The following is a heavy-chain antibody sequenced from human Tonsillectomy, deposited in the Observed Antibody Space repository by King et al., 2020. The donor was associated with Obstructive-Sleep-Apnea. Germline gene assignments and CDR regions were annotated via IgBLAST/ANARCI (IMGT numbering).Heavy chain of an antibody. V-gene: IGHV3-30*03. Sequence: QLVQSGGGVVHPGRSLRLSCAASGFNFGRTAMHWVRQAPGKGLEWVAVISYDGRTDYYGDSVRGRLTVSRDNSRDTTFLQRNNLRHDDTAVYYCVRDVGYKLDIWGQGAQVTVSS. D-gene: IGHD5-12*01. CDR3: VRDVGYKLDI. CDR2: ISYDGRTD. CDR1: GFNFGRTA. J-gene: IGHJ4*02.